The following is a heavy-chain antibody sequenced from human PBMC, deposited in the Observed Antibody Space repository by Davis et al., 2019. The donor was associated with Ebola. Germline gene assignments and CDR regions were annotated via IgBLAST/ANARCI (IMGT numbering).Heavy chain of an antibody. J-gene: IGHJ4*02. CDR3: ARDLSVAAADFDY. CDR1: GFTFSSYS. D-gene: IGHD6-13*01. Sequence: GESLKISCAASGFTFSSYSMNWVRQAQGKGLEWVSSISSSSSYIYYADSVKGRFTISRDNAKNSLYLQMNSLRAEDTAVYYCARDLSVAAADFDYWGQGTLVTVSS. CDR2: ISSSSSYI. V-gene: IGHV3-21*01.